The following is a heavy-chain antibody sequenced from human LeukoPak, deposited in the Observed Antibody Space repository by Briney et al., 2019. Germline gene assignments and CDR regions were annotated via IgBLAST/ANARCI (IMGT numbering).Heavy chain of an antibody. V-gene: IGHV3-23*01. CDR3: ARGPNSNWSGLDF. CDR2: IGGSGANT. D-gene: IGHD6-6*01. Sequence: PGGSLRLSCTASVFAFSNYEMTWVRQAPGKGLDWVSNIGGSGANTYYADSVKGRFTISRDNSKNTLYLQMNSLRVEDTAVYYCARGPNSNWSGLDFWGQGTLLTVSS. J-gene: IGHJ4*02. CDR1: VFAFSNYE.